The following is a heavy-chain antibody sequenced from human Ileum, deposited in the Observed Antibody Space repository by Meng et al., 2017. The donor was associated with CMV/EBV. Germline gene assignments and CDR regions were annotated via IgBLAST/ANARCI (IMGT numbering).Heavy chain of an antibody. CDR1: SVRSGSYY. Sequence: SVRSGSYYWGWIRQPPGKGLEWIGYIYYSGSTKYNPSLRSRVTISVDTSKNQFSLKLSSVTAADTAMYYCARVGAVAEQHYYYGMDVWGQGTTVTVSS. J-gene: IGHJ6*02. CDR2: IYYSGST. V-gene: IGHV4-61*01. D-gene: IGHD6-19*01. CDR3: ARVGAVAEQHYYYGMDV.